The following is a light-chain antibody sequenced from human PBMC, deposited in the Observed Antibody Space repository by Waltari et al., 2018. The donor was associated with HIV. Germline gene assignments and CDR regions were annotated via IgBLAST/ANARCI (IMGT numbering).Light chain of an antibody. V-gene: IGLV1-44*01. CDR2: KDN. Sequence: QSVLTQSPSASGMSGQGVTISCSGSSADIGTNTVNWYQQLPGTAPKLLISKDNHRPSGFPVRFAGSKSGTSASLAISGLQSEDEADYYCAAWDGGLRGWVFGGGTKLTVL. CDR1: SADIGTNT. J-gene: IGLJ3*02. CDR3: AAWDGGLRGWV.